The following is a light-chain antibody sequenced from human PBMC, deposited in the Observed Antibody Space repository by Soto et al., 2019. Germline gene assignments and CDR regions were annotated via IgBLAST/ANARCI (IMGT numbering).Light chain of an antibody. CDR1: QSITNY. V-gene: IGKV1-39*01. J-gene: IGKJ1*01. CDR3: QQSFSSLWT. Sequence: DIQLTQSPSSLSASVGDRVSITCRASQSITNYLNWYQQKPGKAPTLLIYAGSILQSGVPSRFSDSGSGTDFTLTITSLQPGDFATYYCQQSFSSLWTFGQGTKVEIK. CDR2: AGS.